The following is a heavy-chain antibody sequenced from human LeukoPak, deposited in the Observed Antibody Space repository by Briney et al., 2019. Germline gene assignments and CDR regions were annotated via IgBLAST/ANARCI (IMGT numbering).Heavy chain of an antibody. J-gene: IGHJ4*02. V-gene: IGHV1-24*01. D-gene: IGHD2-21*02. CDR1: GYTLTDLS. Sequence: ASVKVSCKVSGYTLTDLSMHWVRQAPGKGLEWMGGFDPEDGETIYAQKFQGRVTMTEDTSTDTAYMELSSLRSEDTAVYYCATVARPSFRYCGGDCPHYYFDYWGQGTLVTVSS. CDR3: ATVARPSFRYCGGDCPHYYFDY. CDR2: FDPEDGET.